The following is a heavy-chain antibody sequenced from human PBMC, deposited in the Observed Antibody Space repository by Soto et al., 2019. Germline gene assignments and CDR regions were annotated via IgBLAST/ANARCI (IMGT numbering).Heavy chain of an antibody. V-gene: IGHV3-23*01. Sequence: EVQLLESGGGLVQIGGSLRLSCAASGFTFSSYAMSWVRQAPGKGLEWVSAISGSGSYTYYADSVQGRFTISRDNSKNTPYVEMNSLRAEDTAVYYCAKDGSYYDSPTESDYWGQGTLVTVSS. J-gene: IGHJ4*02. D-gene: IGHD3-22*01. CDR1: GFTFSSYA. CDR3: AKDGSYYDSPTESDY. CDR2: ISGSGSYT.